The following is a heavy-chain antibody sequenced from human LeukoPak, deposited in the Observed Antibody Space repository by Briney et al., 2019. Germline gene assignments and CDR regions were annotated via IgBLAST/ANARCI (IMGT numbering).Heavy chain of an antibody. CDR2: ISSSGSTI. Sequence: GGYLRLSCAASGFTFSSYEMNWVRQAPGKGLEWVSYISSSGSTIYYADSVNGRFPISRDNAKNSLYLQMNSLRAEDTAVYYCAREPRRRIAVAGTSDAFDIWGQGTMVTVSS. CDR3: AREPRRRIAVAGTSDAFDI. J-gene: IGHJ3*02. CDR1: GFTFSSYE. V-gene: IGHV3-48*03. D-gene: IGHD6-19*01.